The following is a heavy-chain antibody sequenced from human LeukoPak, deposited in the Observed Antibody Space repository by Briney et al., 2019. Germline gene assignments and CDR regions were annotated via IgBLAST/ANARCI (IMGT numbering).Heavy chain of an antibody. D-gene: IGHD2-2*01. Sequence: RPSETLSLTCTVSGGSISSYYWSWIRQPAGKGLEWIGHMYTSGTTNYNPSLKSRVTISVDKSKNQFSLKLTSVTAADTAVYYCARVYQSAEYYFDYWGQGNLVSVSS. CDR1: GGSISSYY. J-gene: IGHJ4*02. CDR2: MYTSGTT. CDR3: ARVYQSAEYYFDY. V-gene: IGHV4-4*07.